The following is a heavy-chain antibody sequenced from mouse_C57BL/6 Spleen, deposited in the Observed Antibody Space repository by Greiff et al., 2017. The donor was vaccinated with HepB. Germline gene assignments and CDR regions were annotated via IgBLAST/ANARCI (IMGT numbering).Heavy chain of an antibody. V-gene: IGHV1-69*01. D-gene: IGHD1-1*01. CDR3: ARKDYGSSYRYFDV. CDR2: IDPSDSYT. J-gene: IGHJ1*03. Sequence: QVQLQQPGAELVMPGASVKLSCKASGYTFTSYWMHWVKQMPGQGLEWIGEIDPSDSYTNYNQKFKGKSTLTVDKSSSTAYMQLSSLTSEDSAVYYCARKDYGSSYRYFDVWGTGTTVTVSS. CDR1: GYTFTSYW.